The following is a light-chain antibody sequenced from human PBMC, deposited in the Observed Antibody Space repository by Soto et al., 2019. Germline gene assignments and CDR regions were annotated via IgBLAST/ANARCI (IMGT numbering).Light chain of an antibody. J-gene: IGKJ5*01. CDR2: DTT. V-gene: IGKV3-11*01. CDR3: PQRNT. Sequence: LVLTQSPVTLSLSTGDRATLSCRASQSVSTYLARYRQVPGQPHRLLICDTTNRAAGIPPRFSGSRSGTDFTLTICSVEPEDFALYYCPQRNTFGQGTRLEIK. CDR1: QSVSTY.